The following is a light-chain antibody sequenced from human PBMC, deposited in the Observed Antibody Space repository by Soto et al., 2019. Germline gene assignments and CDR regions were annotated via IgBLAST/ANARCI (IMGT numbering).Light chain of an antibody. CDR1: QRTSGW. V-gene: IGKV1-5*03. J-gene: IGKJ1*01. Sequence: DIQMTQSPLTVSATVGDRVTLTCRASQRTSGWLAWYQQKPGKAPKLLIYKASSLESGVPSRFSGSGSGTDFTLTISSLQSEDFAVYYCQQYNDWPRTFGQGTKVDI. CDR2: KAS. CDR3: QQYNDWPRT.